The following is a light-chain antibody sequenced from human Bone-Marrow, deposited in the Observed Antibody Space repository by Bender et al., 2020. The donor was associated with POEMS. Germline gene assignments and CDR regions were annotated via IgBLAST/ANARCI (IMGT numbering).Light chain of an antibody. CDR1: SSDVGGRNY. J-gene: IGLJ3*02. V-gene: IGLV2-14*03. CDR2: DVN. Sequence: QSALTQPASVSGSPGQSITISCTGTSSDVGGRNYVSWYQQFPGKVPRLLIFDVNIRPSGISSRFSGSKSDNTAYLTISGLQAEDEADYYCCSYAGSSTWVFGGGTKLTIL. CDR3: CSYAGSSTWV.